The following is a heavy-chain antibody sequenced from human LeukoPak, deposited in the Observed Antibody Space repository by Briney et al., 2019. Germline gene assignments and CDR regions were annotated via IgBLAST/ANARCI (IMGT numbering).Heavy chain of an antibody. CDR3: ARGREEVDFDY. CDR1: GGSISTYY. Sequence: PSETLFLTCTVSGGSISTYYWSWIRQPPGKGLEWIGYIYYSGSTRNNPSLKGRATVSLDTSMNQFYLKPTSVTAADTAVYYCARGREEVDFDYWGQGTLVTVSS. V-gene: IGHV4-59*01. J-gene: IGHJ4*02. CDR2: IYYSGST. D-gene: IGHD2-15*01.